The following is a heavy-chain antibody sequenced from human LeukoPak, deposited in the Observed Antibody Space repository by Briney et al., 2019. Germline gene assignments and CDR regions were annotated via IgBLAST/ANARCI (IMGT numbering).Heavy chain of an antibody. CDR1: GGSISSSNW. CDR2: IYHSGST. V-gene: IGHV4-4*02. Sequence: SGTLSLTCAVSGGSISSSNWWSWVRQPPGKGLEWIGEIYHSGSTNYNPSLKSRVTISVDKSKNQFSLKLSSVTAADTAVYYCARIQTPEGQWLVLGGSNDAFDIWGQGTMVTVSS. CDR3: ARIQTPEGQWLVLGGSNDAFDI. D-gene: IGHD6-19*01. J-gene: IGHJ3*02.